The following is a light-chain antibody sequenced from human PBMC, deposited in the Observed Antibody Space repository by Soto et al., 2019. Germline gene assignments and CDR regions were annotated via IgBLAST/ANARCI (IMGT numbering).Light chain of an antibody. CDR3: QHYNSYSEA. V-gene: IGKV1-5*03. J-gene: IGKJ1*01. CDR2: KAS. Sequence: DIQMTQSPSTLSASVGDRVTLSCRASQSVNRWLAWYQQKPGKAPKLLIYKASTLKSGVPSRFSGSGSGTEFTLTISSLQPDDVATYYCQHYNSYSEALGQGTKVDIK. CDR1: QSVNRW.